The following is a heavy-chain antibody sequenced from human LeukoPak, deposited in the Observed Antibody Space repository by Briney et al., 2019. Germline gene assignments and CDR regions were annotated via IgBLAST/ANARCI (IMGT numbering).Heavy chain of an antibody. CDR1: GYTFTRYY. V-gene: IGHV1-2*02. D-gene: IGHD2-15*01. Sequence: GAPVKVSCKASGYTFTRYYMHWMRQAPGQGLEWRGWINPNSVGTSYAQKSQGRVTMTRDTSISTAYMELSRLRSDDTAVYYGARDVYCSGGSCYSVHYYYGMDVWGQGTTVTVSS. CDR2: INPNSVGT. J-gene: IGHJ6*02. CDR3: ARDVYCSGGSCYSVHYYYGMDV.